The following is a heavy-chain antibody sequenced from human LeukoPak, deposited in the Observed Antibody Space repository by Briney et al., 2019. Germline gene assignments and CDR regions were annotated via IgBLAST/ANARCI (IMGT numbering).Heavy chain of an antibody. D-gene: IGHD4-17*01. CDR1: GGSISSHY. Sequence: SETLSLTCTVSGGSISSHYWSWIRQPPGKGLEWIGYIYYSGSTNYNPSLKSRVTISVDTSKNQFPLKLSSVTAADTAVYYCARESPDYGDYFDYWGQGTLVTVSS. CDR3: ARESPDYGDYFDY. J-gene: IGHJ4*02. CDR2: IYYSGST. V-gene: IGHV4-59*11.